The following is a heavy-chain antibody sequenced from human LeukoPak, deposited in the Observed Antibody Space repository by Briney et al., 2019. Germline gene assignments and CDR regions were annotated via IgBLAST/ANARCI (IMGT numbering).Heavy chain of an antibody. CDR2: ITSSGSSM. D-gene: IGHD3-9*01. J-gene: IGHJ3*01. Sequence: GGSLRLSCAGSGFTFSGYSLNWVRQAPGTGLEWVSSITSSGSSMYYADSVKGRFTISRDNAESSVYLQMNSLRVDDTGLYYCTRDIDDVLTGDDAFDVWGQGTVVTVSS. CDR1: GFTFSGYS. V-gene: IGHV3-21*03. CDR3: TRDIDDVLTGDDAFDV.